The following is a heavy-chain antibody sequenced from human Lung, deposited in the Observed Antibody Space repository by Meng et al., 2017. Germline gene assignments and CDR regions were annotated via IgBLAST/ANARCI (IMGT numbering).Heavy chain of an antibody. J-gene: IGHJ4*02. CDR3: ARDEDISAAGKLFGDY. CDR2: INPKSGDT. Sequence: QVQLVQSGADVTKPGASVKVSCKASGYTFPDYWLHWVRRAPGQGLEWMGRINPKSGDTHYAQRFQGRVTMTGDTSISTAYMELSGLRSDDTAMYYCARDEDISAAGKLFGDYWGQGTLVTVSS. CDR1: GYTFPDYW. D-gene: IGHD6-13*01. V-gene: IGHV1-2*06.